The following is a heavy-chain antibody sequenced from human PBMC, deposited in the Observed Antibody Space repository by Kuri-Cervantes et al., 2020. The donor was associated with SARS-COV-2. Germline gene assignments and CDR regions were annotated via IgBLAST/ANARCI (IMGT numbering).Heavy chain of an antibody. CDR3: ATGEPVPPHLQIARRPDFNS. J-gene: IGHJ4*02. D-gene: IGHD1-26*01. Sequence: ASVKVSCKVSGYTLIELSIHWVRQAPGEGLEWMGNFDGEGGETIYAQKFQDRVTVSGDTSSDTSYMELSSLRYDNTAVYYCATGEPVPPHLQIARRPDFNSWGQGTLVTVSS. CDR1: GYTLIELS. CDR2: FDGEGGET. V-gene: IGHV1-24*01.